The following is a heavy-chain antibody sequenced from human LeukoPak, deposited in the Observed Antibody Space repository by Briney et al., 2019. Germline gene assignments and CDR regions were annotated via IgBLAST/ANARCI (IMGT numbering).Heavy chain of an antibody. Sequence: GGSLRLSCAASGFTFSSYEMNWVRQAPGKGLEWVSYISSSGSTIYYADSVKGRFTISRDNSKNTLYLQMNSLRAEDTAVYYCAKNTPYISSSAIDYWGQGTLVTVSS. CDR1: GFTFSSYE. J-gene: IGHJ4*02. CDR2: ISSSGSTI. V-gene: IGHV3-48*03. CDR3: AKNTPYISSSAIDY. D-gene: IGHD6-13*01.